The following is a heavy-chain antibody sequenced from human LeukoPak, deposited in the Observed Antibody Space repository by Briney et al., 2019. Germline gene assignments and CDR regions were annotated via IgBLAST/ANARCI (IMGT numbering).Heavy chain of an antibody. CDR2: IYYSGST. Sequence: SETLSLTCTVSGGSISSSSYYWGWIRQPPGKGLEWIGSIYYSGSTYYNPSLKSRVTISVDTSKNQFSLKLSSVTAADTAVYYCARKARIAVAGLGTFDIWGQGTMVTVSS. D-gene: IGHD6-19*01. CDR3: ARKARIAVAGLGTFDI. CDR1: GGSISSSSYY. V-gene: IGHV4-39*07. J-gene: IGHJ3*02.